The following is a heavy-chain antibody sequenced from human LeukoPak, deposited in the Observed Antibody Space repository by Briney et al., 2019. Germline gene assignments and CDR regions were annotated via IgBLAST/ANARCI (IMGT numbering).Heavy chain of an antibody. J-gene: IGHJ4*02. D-gene: IGHD5-12*01. CDR3: ARGVSGDDLYFDY. CDR2: ISSSSTYI. V-gene: IGHV3-21*01. Sequence: GGSLRLSCAASGFTFSDYSMDWVRQAPGKGLEWVSSISSSSTYIYYADSVKGRFTISRDNSKNTLYLQMNSLRAEDTAVYYCARGVSGDDLYFDYWGQGTLVTVSS. CDR1: GFTFSDYS.